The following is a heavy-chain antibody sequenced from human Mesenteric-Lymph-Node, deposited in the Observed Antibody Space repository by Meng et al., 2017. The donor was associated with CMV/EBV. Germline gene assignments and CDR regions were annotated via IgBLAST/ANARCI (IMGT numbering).Heavy chain of an antibody. D-gene: IGHD6-13*01. V-gene: IGHV3-21*01. Sequence: GGSLRLSCVASGFDFNDYSMNWVRQAPGKGLEWVSSIRGSSDYTDYADSMKGRITIFRDNAKNSLYLQLNSLRAEDTAVYYCARSVTASGSTSAYWGQGTLVTVSS. CDR1: GFDFNDYS. CDR3: ARSVTASGSTSAY. CDR2: IRGSSDYT. J-gene: IGHJ4*02.